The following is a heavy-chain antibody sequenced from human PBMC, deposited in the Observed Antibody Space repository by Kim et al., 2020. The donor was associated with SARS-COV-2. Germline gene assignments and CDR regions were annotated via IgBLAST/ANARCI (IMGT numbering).Heavy chain of an antibody. J-gene: IGHJ2*01. CDR2: INPNSGGT. CDR1: GYTFTGYY. D-gene: IGHD2-21*02. Sequence: ASVKVSCKASGYTFTGYYMHWVRQAHGQGLEWMGWINPNSGGTNYAQKFQGRVTMTRDTSISTAYMELSRLRSDDTAVYYCARFSGYGGNSLYFDLWGRGTLVTVSS. V-gene: IGHV1-2*02. CDR3: ARFSGYGGNSLYFDL.